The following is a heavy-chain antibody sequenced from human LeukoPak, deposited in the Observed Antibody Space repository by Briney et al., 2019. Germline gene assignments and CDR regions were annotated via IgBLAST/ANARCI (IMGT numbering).Heavy chain of an antibody. CDR3: AKDITAAKLAAGHYYYYGMDV. CDR1: GFTFDDYA. Sequence: GGSLRLSCAASGFTFDDYAMHWVRQAPGKGLEWVSGISWNSGSIGYADSVKGRFTISRDNAKNSLYLQMNSLRAEDTALYYCAKDITAAKLAAGHYYYYGMDVWGQGTTVTVSS. V-gene: IGHV3-9*01. J-gene: IGHJ6*02. CDR2: ISWNSGSI. D-gene: IGHD6-13*01.